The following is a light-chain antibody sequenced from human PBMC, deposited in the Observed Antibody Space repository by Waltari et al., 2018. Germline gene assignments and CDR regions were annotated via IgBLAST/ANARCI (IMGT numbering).Light chain of an antibody. CDR3: MQALQTPLT. CDR2: AVS. V-gene: IGKV2-29*02. CDR1: QRLLHSNGKTS. J-gene: IGKJ4*01. Sequence: DIVMTQTPLSLPVTPGEPASISCRSSQRLLHSNGKTSLYWYLQKPGQPPRLLIYAVSNRFSGVPDRFSGSGSGTDFTLKISRVEAEDVGVYYCMQALQTPLTFGGGTKVEIK.